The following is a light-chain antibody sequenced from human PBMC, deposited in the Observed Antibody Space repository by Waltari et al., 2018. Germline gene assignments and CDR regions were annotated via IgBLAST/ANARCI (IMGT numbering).Light chain of an antibody. J-gene: IGLJ3*02. Sequence: QPALTQTAAVSGSPGQSITISCSGTISDIGKYNLVSSYQQHPGKAPTLIIYDVNKRPSGDSNRFAASKSGNTAFLTISGLQTADEADYYCCSYARSAISVFGGGTKLTVL. CDR1: ISDIGKYNL. CDR3: CSYARSAISV. V-gene: IGLV2-23*02. CDR2: DVN.